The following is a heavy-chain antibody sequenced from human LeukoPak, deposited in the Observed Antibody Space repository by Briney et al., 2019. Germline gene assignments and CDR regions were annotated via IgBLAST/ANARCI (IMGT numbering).Heavy chain of an antibody. CDR2: ISGDGYDT. D-gene: IGHD5-12*01. V-gene: IGHV3-23*02. J-gene: IGHJ5*02. CDR1: GFTFHSQA. Sequence: GGSLRLSCAASGFTFHSQAMTWVRQAPGKGLEWVSTISGDGYDTHYGDSVKGRFFISRDNSKGTLHLQMNSLRGDDTAVYYCTKKREASKWQNWFDPWGLGTLVTVSS. CDR3: TKKREASKWQNWFDP.